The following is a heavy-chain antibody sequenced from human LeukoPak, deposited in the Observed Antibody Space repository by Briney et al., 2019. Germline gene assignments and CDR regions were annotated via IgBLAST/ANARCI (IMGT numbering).Heavy chain of an antibody. Sequence: GGSLRLSCAASGFTFSNAWMSWVRQAPGKGLEWVSGISDSGSSTVYADSVKGRFTISRDNSKNTLYLQMNSLRVEDTAVYYCARAYTYGLDYWDQGTLVTVSP. J-gene: IGHJ4*02. D-gene: IGHD5-18*01. CDR3: ARAYTYGLDY. V-gene: IGHV3-66*02. CDR2: ISDSGSST. CDR1: GFTFSNAW.